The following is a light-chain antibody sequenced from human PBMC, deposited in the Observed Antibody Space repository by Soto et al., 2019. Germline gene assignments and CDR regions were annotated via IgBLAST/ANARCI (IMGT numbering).Light chain of an antibody. CDR2: DAS. CDR1: QSVSSY. V-gene: IGKV3D-15*01. J-gene: IGKJ4*01. CDR3: QQYNTWPLT. Sequence: IVMTQSPATLSVSPGERATLSCRASQSVSSYLAWYQQKPGQAPRLLIYDASNRATGIPARFSGSGSGTEFTLTISSLQSEDFAVYYCQQYNTWPLTFGGGTKVDIK.